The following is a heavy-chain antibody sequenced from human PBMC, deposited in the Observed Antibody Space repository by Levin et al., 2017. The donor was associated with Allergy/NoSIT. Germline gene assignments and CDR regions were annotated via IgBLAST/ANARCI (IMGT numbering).Heavy chain of an antibody. V-gene: IGHV4-59*01. CDR1: GGSISSYY. D-gene: IGHD5-18*01. CDR2: IYYSGST. Sequence: SETLSLTCTVSGGSISSYYWSWIRQPPGKGLEWIGYIYYSGSTNYNPSLKSRVTISVDTSKNQFYLKLSSVTAADTAVYYCAGRGYSYGPDAFDSWGQGTMVTVSS. CDR3: AGRGYSYGPDAFDS. J-gene: IGHJ3*02.